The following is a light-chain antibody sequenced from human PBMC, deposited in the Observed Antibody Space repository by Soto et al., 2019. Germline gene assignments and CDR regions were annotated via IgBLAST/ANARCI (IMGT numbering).Light chain of an antibody. Sequence: QSVLKQPPSVSGAPGPRGTISCSGSSSNIGAGYDVHWYYQVPGTAHKLLIYGNDNRPSGVPDRVSGSKSGTSASLAITGLQAEDEADYYCQSYDTGLSVSVVGGGTKLTVL. CDR3: QSYDTGLSVSV. CDR2: GND. CDR1: SSNIGAGYD. V-gene: IGLV1-40*01. J-gene: IGLJ2*01.